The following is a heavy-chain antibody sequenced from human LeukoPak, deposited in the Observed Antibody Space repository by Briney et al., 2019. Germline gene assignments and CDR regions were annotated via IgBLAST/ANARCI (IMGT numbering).Heavy chain of an antibody. CDR3: ARDLYCGGDCYHRPGTY. J-gene: IGHJ4*02. CDR2: INPSGGST. D-gene: IGHD2-21*02. V-gene: IGHV1-46*01. CDR1: GYTFTGYY. Sequence: ASVKVSCKASGYTFTGYYMHWVRQAPGQGLEWMGIINPSGGSTSYAQKFQGRVTMTRDTSTSTVYMELSSLRSEDTAVYYCARDLYCGGDCYHRPGTYWGQGTLVTVSS.